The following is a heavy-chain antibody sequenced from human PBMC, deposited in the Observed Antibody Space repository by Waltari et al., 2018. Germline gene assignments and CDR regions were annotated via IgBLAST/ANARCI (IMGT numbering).Heavy chain of an antibody. D-gene: IGHD3-22*01. CDR3: ARRTYYYDSSGSYDAFDI. V-gene: IGHV3-53*02. J-gene: IGHJ3*02. Sequence: EVQLVETGGGLIQPGGSLRLSCAASGFTVSSNYMRWVRQAPGKGLEWVSVIYSGGSTYYADSVKGRFTISRDNSKNTLYLQMNSLRAEDTAVYYCARRTYYYDSSGSYDAFDIWGQGTMVTVSS. CDR1: GFTVSSNY. CDR2: IYSGGST.